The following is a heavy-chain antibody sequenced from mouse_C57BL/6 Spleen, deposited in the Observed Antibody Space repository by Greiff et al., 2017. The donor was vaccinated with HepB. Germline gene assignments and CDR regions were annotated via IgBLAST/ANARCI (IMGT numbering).Heavy chain of an antibody. Sequence: VQGVESGAELVRPGASVTLSCKASGYTFTDYEMHWVKQTPVHGLEWIGAIDPETGGTAYNQKFKGKAILTADKSSSTAYMELRSLTSEDSAVYYCTRKGYCWYFDVWGTGTTVTVSS. J-gene: IGHJ1*03. CDR1: GYTFTDYE. CDR2: IDPETGGT. CDR3: TRKGYCWYFDV. V-gene: IGHV1-15*01. D-gene: IGHD2-3*01.